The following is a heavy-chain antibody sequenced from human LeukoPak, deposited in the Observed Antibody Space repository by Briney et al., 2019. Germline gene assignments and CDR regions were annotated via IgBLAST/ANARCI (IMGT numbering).Heavy chain of an antibody. CDR3: ARTSGSYSYYYYYMDV. D-gene: IGHD1-26*01. J-gene: IGHJ6*03. CDR2: IYHSGST. Sequence: PSGTLSLTCAVSGGSITSSNWWSWVRHPPGKGLEWIGEIYHSGSTNCNPSLKSRVTISVDKSKNQFSLNLTPVAAADTAVYYCARTSGSYSYYYYYMDVWGKGTTVTVSS. V-gene: IGHV4-4*02. CDR1: GGSITSSNW.